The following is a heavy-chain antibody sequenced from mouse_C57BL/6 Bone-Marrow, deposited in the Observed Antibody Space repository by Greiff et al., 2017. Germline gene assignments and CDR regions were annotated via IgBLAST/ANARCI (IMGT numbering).Heavy chain of an antibody. CDR3: ARGGFFPWFAY. J-gene: IGHJ3*01. V-gene: IGHV1-4*01. CDR1: GYTFTSYT. Sequence: VQLQQSGAELARPGASVKMSCKASGYTFTSYTMHWVKQRPGQGLEWIGYINPSSGYTKYNQKFKDKATLTADKSSSTAYMQLSSLTSEDSAVYYCARGGFFPWFAYWGQGTLVTVSA. CDR2: INPSSGYT.